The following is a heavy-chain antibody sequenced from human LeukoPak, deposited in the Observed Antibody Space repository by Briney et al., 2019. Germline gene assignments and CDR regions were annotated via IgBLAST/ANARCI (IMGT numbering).Heavy chain of an antibody. J-gene: IGHJ5*02. CDR1: GFTFSNYW. CDR3: IRDFRSADL. V-gene: IGHV3-74*01. CDR2: IYVDGRTT. Sequence: PGGFLRLSCVASGFTFSNYWMHWVRHPPGKGLVWVSRIYVDGRTTNYADSVKGRFTISRDNAKNTVYLEMNSLSVEDTATYYCIRDFRSADLWGQGTLVTVTS.